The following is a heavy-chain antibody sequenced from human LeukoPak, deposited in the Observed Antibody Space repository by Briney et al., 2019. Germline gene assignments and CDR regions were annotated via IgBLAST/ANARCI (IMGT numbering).Heavy chain of an antibody. CDR3: ARGTVIVEVPAAIARNYYYYYMDV. D-gene: IGHD2-2*01. J-gene: IGHJ6*03. CDR2: ISSSSSYI. V-gene: IGHV3-21*01. CDR1: GFTFSSYS. Sequence: GGSLRLSCAASGFTFSSYSMNWVRQAPGKGLEWVSSISSSSSYIYYADSVKGRFTISRDNAKNSLYLQMNSLGAEDTAVYYCARGTVIVEVPAAIARNYYYYYMDVWGKGTTVTVSS.